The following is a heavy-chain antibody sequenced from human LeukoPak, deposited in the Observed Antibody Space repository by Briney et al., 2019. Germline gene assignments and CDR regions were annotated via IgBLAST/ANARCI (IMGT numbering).Heavy chain of an antibody. D-gene: IGHD6-6*01. CDR3: ARERVVAARPNPTFDY. J-gene: IGHJ4*02. V-gene: IGHV4-4*07. Sequence: SSETLSLTCTVSGGSVSSYYWSWIRQPAGKGLEWIGRIHTSGSTNYNPSLKSRVTMSVDTSKNQFSLKLSSVTAADTAVYYCARERVVAARPNPTFDYWGQGTLVTVSS. CDR1: GGSVSSYY. CDR2: IHTSGST.